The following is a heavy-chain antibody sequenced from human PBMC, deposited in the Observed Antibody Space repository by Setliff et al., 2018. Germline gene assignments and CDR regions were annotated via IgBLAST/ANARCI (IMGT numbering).Heavy chain of an antibody. D-gene: IGHD3-16*01. J-gene: IGHJ4*02. V-gene: IGHV4-39*07. CDR3: ARVRLIQGYYEFDY. CDR2: IFYNGDT. Sequence: PSETLSLTCSVSGGPISSATYRWGWIRQPPGKGLEWIGNIFYNGDTNYNPSLKSRVAMSVDTSKNQFSLKVRSATAADTAVYYCARVRLIQGYYEFDYWGQGTLVTVSS. CDR1: GGPISSATYR.